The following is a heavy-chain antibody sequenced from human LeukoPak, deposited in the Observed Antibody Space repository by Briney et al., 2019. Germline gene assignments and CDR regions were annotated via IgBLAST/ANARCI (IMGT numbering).Heavy chain of an antibody. CDR2: INHSGST. V-gene: IGHV4-34*01. CDR3: ASAKGLKLRGWFDP. D-gene: IGHD2-15*01. J-gene: IGHJ5*02. CDR1: GVSFSGYY. Sequence: SETLSLTCAVYGVSFSGYYWSWIRQPTGKGLEWIGEINHSGSTNYNPSLKSRVTISVDTSKNQFSLNLSSVTAADTAVYYCASAKGLKLRGWFDPWGQGTLVTVSS.